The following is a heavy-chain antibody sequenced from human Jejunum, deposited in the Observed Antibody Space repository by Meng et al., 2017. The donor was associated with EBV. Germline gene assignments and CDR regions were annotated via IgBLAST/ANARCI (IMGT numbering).Heavy chain of an antibody. J-gene: IGHJ4*02. CDR2: ISTNTGNP. V-gene: IGHV7-4-1*02. D-gene: IGHD6-13*01. Sequence: QVQLVQSGSELKKPGASVKVSCKASGYTFTRNAINWARQAPGQGLEWMGWISTNTGNPTYAQGFAGRFVFSLDTSVSTAYLQISGLKAEDTAIYYCARDSGYTRSWSGDYWGQGTLVTVAS. CDR3: ARDSGYTRSWSGDY. CDR1: GYTFTRNA.